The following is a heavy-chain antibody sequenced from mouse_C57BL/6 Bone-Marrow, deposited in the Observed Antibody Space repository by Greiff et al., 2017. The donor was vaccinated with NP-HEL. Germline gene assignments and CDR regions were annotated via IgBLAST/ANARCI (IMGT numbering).Heavy chain of an antibody. D-gene: IGHD1-1*01. J-gene: IGHJ1*03. V-gene: IGHV1-64*01. CDR2: IHPNSGST. CDR1: GYTFTSYW. Sequence: QVQLKQPGAELVKPGASVKLSCKASGYTFTSYWMHWVKQRPGQGLEWIGMIHPNSGSTNYNEKFKSKATLTVDKSSSTAYMQLSSLTSEDSAVYYCARNNYGSSPWYFDVWGTGTTVTVSS. CDR3: ARNNYGSSPWYFDV.